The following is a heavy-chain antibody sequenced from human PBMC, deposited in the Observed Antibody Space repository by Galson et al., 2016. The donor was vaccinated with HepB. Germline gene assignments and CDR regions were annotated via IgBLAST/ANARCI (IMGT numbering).Heavy chain of an antibody. CDR3: VRYPSVVPTTAYNWFDP. CDR1: GFAFSSHW. V-gene: IGHV3-74*01. Sequence: SLRLSCAASGFAFSSHWMHWVRHVPGKGLVWVSRVNSDGSTSEYADSVKGRFTTSRDNAKNPLYPQMNSLRAEYPAVYFCVRYPSVVPTTAYNWFDPWGREPWSPSPQ. D-gene: IGHD4-23*01. J-gene: IGHJ5*02. CDR2: VNSDGSTS.